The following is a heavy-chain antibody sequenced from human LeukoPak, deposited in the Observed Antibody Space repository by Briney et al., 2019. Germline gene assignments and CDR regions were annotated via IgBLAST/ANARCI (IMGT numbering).Heavy chain of an antibody. CDR1: GFTFSSYS. D-gene: IGHD5-24*01. J-gene: IGHJ4*02. CDR3: AKDPDVEMATNGY. Sequence: GGSLRLSCAASGFTFSSYSMNWVRQAPGKGLEWVSSISSSSSYIYYADSVKGRFTISRDNSKNTLYLQMNSLRAEDTAVYYCAKDPDVEMATNGYWGQGTLVTVSS. V-gene: IGHV3-21*01. CDR2: ISSSSSYI.